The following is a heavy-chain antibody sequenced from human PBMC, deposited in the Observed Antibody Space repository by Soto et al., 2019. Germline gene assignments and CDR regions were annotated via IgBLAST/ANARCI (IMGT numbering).Heavy chain of an antibody. CDR3: ARVRGVVVPAAGSSGWFDP. CDR2: ISSSGSTI. D-gene: IGHD2-2*01. V-gene: IGHV3-48*03. J-gene: IGHJ5*02. Sequence: LRLSCAASGFTFSSYEMNWVRQAPGKGLEWVSYISSSGSTIYYADSVKGRFTISRDNAKNSLYLQMNSLRAEDTAVYYCARVRGVVVPAAGSSGWFDPWGQGTLVTVSS. CDR1: GFTFSSYE.